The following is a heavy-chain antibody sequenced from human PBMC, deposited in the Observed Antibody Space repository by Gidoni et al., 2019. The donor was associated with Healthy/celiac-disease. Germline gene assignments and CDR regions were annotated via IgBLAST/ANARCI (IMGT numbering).Heavy chain of an antibody. J-gene: IGHJ5*02. CDR3: AKHEPVYYDILTGYYGRGWFDP. D-gene: IGHD3-9*01. CDR2: ISGSGGST. CDR1: GFTFSSYA. V-gene: IGHV3-23*01. Sequence: EVQLLESGGGLVQPGGSLRLSCAASGFTFSSYAMRLVRQAPGQGLEWVSAISGSGGSTYYADSVKGRFTISRDNSKNTLYLQMNSLRAEDTAVYYCAKHEPVYYDILTGYYGRGWFDPWGQGTLVTVSS.